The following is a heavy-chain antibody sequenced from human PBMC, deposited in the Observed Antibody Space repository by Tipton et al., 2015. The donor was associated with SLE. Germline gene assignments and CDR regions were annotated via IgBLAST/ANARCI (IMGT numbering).Heavy chain of an antibody. Sequence: QVQLVQSGAEVKKPGSSVKVSCKASGGTFSSYAISWVRQAPGQGLEWMGRIIPIFGTANYAQKFQGRVTITADESTSTAYMELSSLRSEDTAVYYCARDLGCYDSSGDYYPGAFDIWGQGTMVTVSS. J-gene: IGHJ3*02. D-gene: IGHD3-22*01. CDR1: GGTFSSYA. CDR3: ARDLGCYDSSGDYYPGAFDI. CDR2: IIPIFGTA. V-gene: IGHV1-69*18.